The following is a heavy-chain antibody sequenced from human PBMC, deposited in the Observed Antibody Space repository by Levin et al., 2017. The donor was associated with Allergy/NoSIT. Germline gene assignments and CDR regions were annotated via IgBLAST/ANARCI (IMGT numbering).Heavy chain of an antibody. CDR3: ARGGPPNYDYNWGSYRDGYFDY. CDR2: IRNKAHGGTT. V-gene: IGHV3-49*04. Sequence: QSWGSLRLSCTGSGFTFGDYAMSWVRQAPGKGLEWVGFIRNKAHGGTTEYAASVKGRLTISRDDSKSIAYLQMNSLKTEDTAVYFCARGGPPNYDYNWGSYRDGYFDYWGQGTLVTVSS. D-gene: IGHD3-16*02. CDR1: GFTFGDYA. J-gene: IGHJ4*02.